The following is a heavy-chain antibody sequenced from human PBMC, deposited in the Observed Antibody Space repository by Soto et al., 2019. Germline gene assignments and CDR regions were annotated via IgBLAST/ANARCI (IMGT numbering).Heavy chain of an antibody. CDR2: ISSDGNNK. CDR1: GFTFDSYG. CDR3: VKDLLQYTGTTCGS. V-gene: IGHV3-30*18. J-gene: IGHJ5*02. D-gene: IGHD4-17*01. Sequence: QVQLVESGGGVVQPGRSLRLSCAASGFTFDSYGKHWVRQAAGKGLEWVAVISSDGNNKYYADSVKGRFSIYRDNFNNILYLQMSSLRVEDSAVYYCVKDLLQYTGTTCGSWGQGTLVTVSS.